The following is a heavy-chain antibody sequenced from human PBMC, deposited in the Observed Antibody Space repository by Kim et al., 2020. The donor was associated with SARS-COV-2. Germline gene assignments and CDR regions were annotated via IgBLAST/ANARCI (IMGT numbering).Heavy chain of an antibody. CDR2: IWYDGSNK. J-gene: IGHJ6*02. Sequence: GGSLRLSCAASGFTFSSYGMHWVRQAPGKGLEWVAVIWYDGSNKYYADSVKGRFTISRDNSKNTLYLQMNSLRAEDTAVYYCARDPTYYDFWSGYLAPRLGAYYYGMDVWGQGTTVTVSS. CDR3: ARDPTYYDFWSGYLAPRLGAYYYGMDV. D-gene: IGHD3-3*01. CDR1: GFTFSSYG. V-gene: IGHV3-33*08.